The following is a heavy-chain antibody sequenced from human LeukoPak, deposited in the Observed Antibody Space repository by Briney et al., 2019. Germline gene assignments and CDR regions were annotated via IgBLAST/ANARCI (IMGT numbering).Heavy chain of an antibody. CDR3: VRDGDYSNGLDFDY. Sequence: GGSLRLSCAVSGFTFSSHWMHWVRQVPGKGLVWVSRINGDGSLTDYADSVKGRFTISRDNAKNTLYLQMNSLRAEDTAVYFCVRDGDYSNGLDFDYWGQGSLVTVSS. V-gene: IGHV3-74*01. D-gene: IGHD2-8*01. CDR1: GFTFSSHW. CDR2: INGDGSLT. J-gene: IGHJ4*02.